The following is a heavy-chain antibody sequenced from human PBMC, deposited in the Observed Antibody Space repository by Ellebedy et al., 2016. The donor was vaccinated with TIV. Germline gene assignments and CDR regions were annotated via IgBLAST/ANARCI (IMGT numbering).Heavy chain of an antibody. CDR1: GYTFTSYD. CDR2: MNPNSGNT. V-gene: IGHV1-8*01. D-gene: IGHD4-23*01. Sequence: ASVKVSXXASGYTFTSYDINWVRQATGQGPEWMGWMNPNSGNTGYAQKFQGRISMTRNTSISTAYMELSSLRSEDTAVYYCARVFATGVRHLPWWGQGTLVTASS. CDR3: ARVFATGVRHLPW. J-gene: IGHJ4*02.